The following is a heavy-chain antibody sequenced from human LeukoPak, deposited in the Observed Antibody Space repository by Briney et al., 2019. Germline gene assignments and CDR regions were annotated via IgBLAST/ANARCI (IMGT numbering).Heavy chain of an antibody. J-gene: IGHJ4*02. D-gene: IGHD4-23*01. CDR1: GFTFSSYG. CDR2: IRYDGSNK. V-gene: IGHV3-30*02. Sequence: GGSLRLSCAASGFTFSSYGMHWVRQAPGKGLEWVAFIRYDGSNKYYADSVKGRFTISRDNSKNTLYLQMNSLRAEDTAVYYCAKERATVVTHTLDYWGQGTLVTVSS. CDR3: AKERATVVTHTLDY.